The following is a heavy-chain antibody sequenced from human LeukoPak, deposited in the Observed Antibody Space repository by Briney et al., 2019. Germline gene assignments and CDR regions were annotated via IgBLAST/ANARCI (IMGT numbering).Heavy chain of an antibody. J-gene: IGHJ4*02. CDR3: VRSVRRGFNFDK. CDR2: INHSGST. D-gene: IGHD5-12*01. Sequence: SETLSLTCAVYGGSFSGYYWSWIRQPPGKGLEWIGEINHSGSTNYNPSLKSRVTISVDTSKNQFSLKLSSVTAADTAVYYCVRSVRRGFNFDKWGQGTQVIVSS. V-gene: IGHV4-34*01. CDR1: GGSFSGYY.